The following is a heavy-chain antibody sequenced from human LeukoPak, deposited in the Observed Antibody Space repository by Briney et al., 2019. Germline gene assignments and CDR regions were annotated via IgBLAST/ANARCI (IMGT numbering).Heavy chain of an antibody. D-gene: IGHD6-19*01. CDR3: ARVKRDSSGWYSFNFDY. Sequence: KPSETLSLTCTVSGGSISSYSWSWIRQPPGKGLEWIGYIYYSGSTNYNPSLKSRVTISVDTSKNQFSLKLSSVTAADTAVYYCARVKRDSSGWYSFNFDYWGQGTLVTVSS. V-gene: IGHV4-59*01. CDR2: IYYSGST. J-gene: IGHJ4*02. CDR1: GGSISSYS.